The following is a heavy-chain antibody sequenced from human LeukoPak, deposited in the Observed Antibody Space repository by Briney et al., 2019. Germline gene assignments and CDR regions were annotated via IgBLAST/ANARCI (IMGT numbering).Heavy chain of an antibody. Sequence: ASVKVSCKASGYPFTTYDINWVRKATGQGLEWMGWMNPSSGYTGYSQKFQGRVTVTRNTSITTAYMELSSLRSGDTAVYYCARISDHNWYFDLWGRGTLVTVSS. CDR3: ARISDHNWYFDL. D-gene: IGHD1-14*01. V-gene: IGHV1-8*01. CDR2: MNPSSGYT. J-gene: IGHJ2*01. CDR1: GYPFTTYD.